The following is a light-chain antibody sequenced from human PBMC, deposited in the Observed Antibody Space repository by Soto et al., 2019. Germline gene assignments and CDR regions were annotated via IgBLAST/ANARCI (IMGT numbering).Light chain of an antibody. CDR3: QQYNSYPWT. Sequence: DMLNTQSPCTLSASVGDRVSITCRASQIISSWLAWYQQKPGKAPKLLIYKASSLESGVPSRFSGSGSGTEFTLTISSLQPDDFAAYYCQQYNSYPWTFGQGTKVDI. J-gene: IGKJ1*01. V-gene: IGKV1-5*03. CDR1: QIISSW. CDR2: KAS.